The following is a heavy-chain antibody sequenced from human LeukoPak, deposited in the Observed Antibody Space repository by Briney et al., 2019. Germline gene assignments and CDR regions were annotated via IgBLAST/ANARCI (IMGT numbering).Heavy chain of an antibody. D-gene: IGHD5-18*01. CDR3: ARHEDTAMAPVWDFDY. V-gene: IGHV4-59*08. J-gene: IGHJ4*02. CDR1: GGSISSHY. CDR2: IYYSGST. Sequence: PSETLSLTCTVSGGSISSHYWSWIRQPPGKGLEWIGYIYYSGSTNYNPSLKSRVTISVDTSKNQFSLKLSSVTAADTAVYYCARHEDTAMAPVWDFDYWGQGTLVTVSS.